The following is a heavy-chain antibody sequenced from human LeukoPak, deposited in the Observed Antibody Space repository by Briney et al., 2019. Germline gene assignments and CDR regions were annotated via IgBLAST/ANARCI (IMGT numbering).Heavy chain of an antibody. V-gene: IGHV3-66*01. CDR1: GLTGTSNF. D-gene: IGHD1-1*01. Sequence: GGSLRLSCTASGLTGTSNFMTWVRQAPGKGLEWVAAIYSGGSTFYAASVRGRFNISRDNSKKTMFLQMSSLRVEDAAVCYCASSGTASRGAMDVWGQGTTVTVSS. J-gene: IGHJ6*02. CDR2: IYSGGST. CDR3: ASSGTASRGAMDV.